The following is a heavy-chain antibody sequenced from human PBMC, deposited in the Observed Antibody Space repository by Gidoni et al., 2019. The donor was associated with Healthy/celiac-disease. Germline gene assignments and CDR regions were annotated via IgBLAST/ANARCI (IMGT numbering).Heavy chain of an antibody. J-gene: IGHJ2*01. D-gene: IGHD6-13*01. V-gene: IGHV3-11*01. Sequence: QVQLVESGGGLVKPGGSLRLSCAASGFTFSDYYMRWIRQAPGKGLEWVSYISSSGNSRYHADSVKGRFTISRDNAKNSLYLQMNSLRAEDTAVYYCARLPTYIVGYSSSLYWYFDLWGRGTLVTVSS. CDR2: ISSSGNSR. CDR1: GFTFSDYY. CDR3: ARLPTYIVGYSSSLYWYFDL.